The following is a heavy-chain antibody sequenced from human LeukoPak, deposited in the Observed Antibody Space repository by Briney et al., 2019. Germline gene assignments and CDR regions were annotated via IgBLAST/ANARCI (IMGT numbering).Heavy chain of an antibody. J-gene: IGHJ4*02. D-gene: IGHD4-17*01. CDR2: IIPIFGTA. CDR1: GGTFSSYA. V-gene: IGHV1-69*05. CDR3: ARVSDSSVTTYDY. Sequence: SVKVSCRASGGTFSSYAISWVRQAPGQGLEWMGGIIPIFGTANYAQKFQGRVTITTDESTSTAYMELSSLRSEDTAVYYCARVSDSSVTTYDYWGQETLVTVSS.